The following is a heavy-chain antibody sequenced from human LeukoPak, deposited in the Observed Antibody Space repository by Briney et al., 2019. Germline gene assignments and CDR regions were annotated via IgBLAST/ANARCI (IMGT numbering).Heavy chain of an antibody. J-gene: IGHJ6*03. Sequence: GGSLRLSCAASGFTFSSYWMHWVRQAPGKGLVWVPRINSDGSSTSYADSVKGRFTISRDNAKNTLYLQMNSLRAEDTAVYYCARDQYYGSGSYGYYYYMDVWGKGTTVTISS. CDR3: ARDQYYGSGSYGYYYYMDV. V-gene: IGHV3-74*01. CDR2: INSDGSST. CDR1: GFTFSSYW. D-gene: IGHD3-10*01.